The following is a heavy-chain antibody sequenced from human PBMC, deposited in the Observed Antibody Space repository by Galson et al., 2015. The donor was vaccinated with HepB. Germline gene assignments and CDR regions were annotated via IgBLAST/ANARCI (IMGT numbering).Heavy chain of an antibody. J-gene: IGHJ4*02. CDR3: ARGRGYSGYDRMSYFDY. CDR1: GGTFSSYT. V-gene: IGHV1-69*02. D-gene: IGHD5-12*01. CDR2: IIPILGIA. Sequence: SVKVSCKASGGTFSSYTISWVRQAPGQGLEWMGRIIPILGIANYAQKFQGRVTITADKSTSTAYMELSSLRSEDTAVYYCARGRGYSGYDRMSYFDYWGQGTLVTVSS.